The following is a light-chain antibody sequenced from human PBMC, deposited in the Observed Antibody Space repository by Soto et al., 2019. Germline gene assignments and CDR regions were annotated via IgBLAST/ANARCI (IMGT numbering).Light chain of an antibody. CDR2: DAS. CDR1: QSIGTY. J-gene: IGKJ2*01. Sequence: EIVLTQSPATVSLSPGERATLSCRASQSIGTYLAWYQQKPGLAPRLLFYDASKRATGIPARFSGSGSGTDFTLTISSLQSEDFAVYYCQHYNYWPYTFGQGTKVDIK. CDR3: QHYNYWPYT. V-gene: IGKV3-11*01.